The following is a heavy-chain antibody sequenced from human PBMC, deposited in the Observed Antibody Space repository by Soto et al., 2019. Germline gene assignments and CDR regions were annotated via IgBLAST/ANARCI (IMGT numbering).Heavy chain of an antibody. CDR3: VKEGGSSGRSCFES. D-gene: IGHD6-13*01. CDR1: GFTFSTYA. Sequence: EVQLLESGGGLVQPGGSLRLSCAASGFTFSTYAMSWVRQAPGKGLEWVSAIRASDGNTYYADSLKGRSTISRDNSKNTLYLQVTSLRVEDTAVYYCVKEGGSSGRSCFESWGQGTLVTVSS. J-gene: IGHJ4*02. V-gene: IGHV3-23*01. CDR2: IRASDGNT.